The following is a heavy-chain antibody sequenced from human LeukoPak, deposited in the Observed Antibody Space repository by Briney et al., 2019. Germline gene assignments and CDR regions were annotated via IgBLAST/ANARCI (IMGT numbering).Heavy chain of an antibody. Sequence: GGSLRLSCAASGFTFSSYEMNWVRQAPGKGLEWVSYISSSGSTIYYADSVKGRFTISRDNAKNSLYLQINSLRAEYTAVYYCARGGILGGFDYWGQGTLVTVSS. CDR2: ISSSGSTI. J-gene: IGHJ4*02. D-gene: IGHD3-9*01. CDR3: ARGGILGGFDY. CDR1: GFTFSSYE. V-gene: IGHV3-48*03.